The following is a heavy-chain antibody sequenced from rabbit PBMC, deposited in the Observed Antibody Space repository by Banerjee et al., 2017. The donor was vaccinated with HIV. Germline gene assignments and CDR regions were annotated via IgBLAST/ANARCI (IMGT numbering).Heavy chain of an antibody. Sequence: QSLQESGGGLFQPGGSLAISCKGSGFSLNDNYVMCWVRQAPGKGLEWIACINTATGKPVYATWAKGRFTISTTSSTTVTLQMTSLTAADTATYFCARDLAGAIGWNFYLWGPGTLVTVS. CDR2: INTATGKP. J-gene: IGHJ4*01. CDR1: GFSLNDNYV. D-gene: IGHD4-1*01. CDR3: ARDLAGAIGWNFYL. V-gene: IGHV1S40*01.